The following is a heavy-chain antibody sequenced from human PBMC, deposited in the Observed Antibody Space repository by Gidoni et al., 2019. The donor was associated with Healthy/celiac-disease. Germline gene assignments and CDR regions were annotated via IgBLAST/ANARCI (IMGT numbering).Heavy chain of an antibody. Sequence: VQLQESGPGLVKPSQTLSLTCPFPGVSISRGGSYWSWIRQHPGKGLEWIGYIYYSGSTYYNPSLKSRVTISVDTSKNQFSLKLSSVTAADTAVYYCARVGNCSGGSCYSTPKGPFDYWGQGTLVTVSS. D-gene: IGHD2-15*01. CDR3: ARVGNCSGGSCYSTPKGPFDY. V-gene: IGHV4-31*03. CDR2: IYYSGST. J-gene: IGHJ4*02. CDR1: GVSISRGGSY.